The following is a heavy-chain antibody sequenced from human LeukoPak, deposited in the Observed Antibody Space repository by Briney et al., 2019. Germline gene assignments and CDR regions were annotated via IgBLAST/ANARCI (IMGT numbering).Heavy chain of an antibody. CDR1: GYSISSGYY. CDR2: IYHSGST. V-gene: IGHV4-38-2*02. J-gene: IGHJ4*02. D-gene: IGHD1-1*01. Sequence: SETLSLACAVSGYSISSGYYWGWIRQPPGKGLEWIGSIYHSGSTYYNPSHKSRVTISVDTSKNQFSLKLSSVTAADTAVYYCARDDWNDLFDYWGQGTLVTVSS. CDR3: ARDDWNDLFDY.